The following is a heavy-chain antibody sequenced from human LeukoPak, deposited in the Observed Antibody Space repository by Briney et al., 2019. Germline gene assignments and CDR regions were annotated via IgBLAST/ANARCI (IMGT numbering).Heavy chain of an antibody. J-gene: IGHJ4*02. CDR2: IIPIFGTA. D-gene: IGHD3-9*01. CDR1: GGTFSSYA. Sequence: ASVKVSCKASGGTFSSYAISWVRQAPGQGREWMGGIIPIFGTANYAQKFQGRVTITADESTSTAYTELSSLRSEDTAVYYCASGAQSPQLRYFDWMNVFDYWGQGTLVTVSS. V-gene: IGHV1-69*13. CDR3: ASGAQSPQLRYFDWMNVFDY.